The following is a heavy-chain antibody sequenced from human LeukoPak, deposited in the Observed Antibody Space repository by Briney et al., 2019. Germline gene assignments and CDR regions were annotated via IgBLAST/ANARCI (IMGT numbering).Heavy chain of an antibody. Sequence: GGSLRLSCAASGFTFSSYAMNWVRQAPGKGLQWVSSISGSGVNTYYADSVKGRFTISRDNSKDTLYLQMNSLRADDTAVYYCAKDPDGQYTSNWYTVDYWGQGTLVTVSS. D-gene: IGHD6-13*01. J-gene: IGHJ4*02. V-gene: IGHV3-23*01. CDR2: ISGSGVNT. CDR3: AKDPDGQYTSNWYTVDY. CDR1: GFTFSSYA.